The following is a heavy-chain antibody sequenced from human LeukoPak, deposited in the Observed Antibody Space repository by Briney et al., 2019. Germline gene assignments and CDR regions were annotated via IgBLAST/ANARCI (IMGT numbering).Heavy chain of an antibody. CDR3: AKDYGDYFHDWFDP. J-gene: IGHJ5*02. D-gene: IGHD4-17*01. V-gene: IGHV3-30*02. CDR1: GFTFSSYG. Sequence: GGSLRLSCAASGFTFSSYGMHWVRQAPGKGLEWVAFIRYDGSNKYYADSVKGRFTISRDNSKNTLYLQMNSLRAEDTAVYYRAKDYGDYFHDWFDPWGQGTLVTVSS. CDR2: IRYDGSNK.